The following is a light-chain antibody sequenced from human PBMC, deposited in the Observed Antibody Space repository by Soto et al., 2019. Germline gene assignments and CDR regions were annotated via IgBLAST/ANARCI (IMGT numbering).Light chain of an antibody. Sequence: ETVMTQSPATLSVSPGERATLSCRASQTITTNLAWYQQKFGQAPRLLIHGASTRATGIPARFSGSGSGTEFTLTISSLQSEDFAVYYCQQSNNWPRTFGQGTKVEIK. CDR3: QQSNNWPRT. CDR1: QTITTN. J-gene: IGKJ1*01. V-gene: IGKV3-15*01. CDR2: GAS.